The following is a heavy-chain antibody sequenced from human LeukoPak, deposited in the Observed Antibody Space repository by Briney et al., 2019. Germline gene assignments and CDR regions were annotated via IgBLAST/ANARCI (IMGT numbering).Heavy chain of an antibody. CDR3: ARATVTYSYYYGMDV. D-gene: IGHD4-17*01. V-gene: IGHV4-59*08. CDR1: GGSIRSYY. Sequence: SETLSLTCTVSGGSIRSYYWTWIRQPPGKGLEYIGYINDSGSTSYNPSLKSRVTISVDTSKNQFSLNLSSVTAADTAVYYCARATVTYSYYYGMDVWGQGTTVTVSS. CDR2: INDSGST. J-gene: IGHJ6*02.